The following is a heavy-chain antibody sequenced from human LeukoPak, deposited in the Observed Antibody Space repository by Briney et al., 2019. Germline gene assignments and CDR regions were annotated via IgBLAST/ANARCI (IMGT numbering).Heavy chain of an antibody. CDR3: TTEPRD. CDR2: IKSKRDGGTI. J-gene: IGHJ4*02. Sequence: GGSLRLSCVASGFTFKDVWMSWVRQAPGKGLEWIGRIKSKRDGGTIDFAAPVKGRFTISRDDSKNTVSLQMNNLKYEDTAVYYCTTEPRDWGQGTLVTVSS. CDR1: GFTFKDVW. V-gene: IGHV3-15*01.